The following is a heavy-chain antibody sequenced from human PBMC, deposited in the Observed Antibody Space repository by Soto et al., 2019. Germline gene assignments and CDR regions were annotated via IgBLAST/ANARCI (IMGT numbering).Heavy chain of an antibody. J-gene: IGHJ4*02. CDR3: AKDMRSSSVEGAFDY. CDR2: ISWNSGSI. V-gene: IGHV3-9*01. Sequence: EVQLVESGGGLVQPGRSLRLSCAASGFTFDDYAMHWVRQAPGKGLEWVSGISWNSGSIGYADSVKGRFTISRDNAKNSLYRQMNSLRAEDTALYYCAKDMRSSSVEGAFDYWGQGTLVTVSS. D-gene: IGHD6-6*01. CDR1: GFTFDDYA.